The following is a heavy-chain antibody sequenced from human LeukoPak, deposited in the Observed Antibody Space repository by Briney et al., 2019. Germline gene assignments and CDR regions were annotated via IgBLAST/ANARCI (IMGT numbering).Heavy chain of an antibody. V-gene: IGHV3-30*02. J-gene: IGHJ4*02. CDR3: AKVSYSGGWYFDY. CDR1: GFTFSTYG. CDR2: IQYDGSDK. D-gene: IGHD6-19*01. Sequence: GGSLRLACAASGFTFSTYGMHWVRQAPGKGLEWVAFIQYDGSDKYSADSVKGRFTISRDNSKNTLYLRMNSLRTEDTAVYYCAKVSYSGGWYFDYWGQGTLVTVSS.